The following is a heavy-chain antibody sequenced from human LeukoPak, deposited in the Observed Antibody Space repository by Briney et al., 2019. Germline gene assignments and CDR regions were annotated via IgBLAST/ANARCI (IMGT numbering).Heavy chain of an antibody. V-gene: IGHV4-59*08. CDR3: ARHWGVGPWFGL. D-gene: IGHD3-16*01. CDR1: GGSISSYY. Sequence: SETLSLTCTVSGGSISSYYWSWLRQPPGKGLEWIGYIYYSGSTNYNPSLKSRVTISVDTSKNQFSLKLSSVTAADTAVYYCARHWGVGPWFGLWGQGTLVTVSS. CDR2: IYYSGST. J-gene: IGHJ5*02.